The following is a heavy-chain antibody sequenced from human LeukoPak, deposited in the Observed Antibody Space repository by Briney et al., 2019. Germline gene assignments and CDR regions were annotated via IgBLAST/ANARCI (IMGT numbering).Heavy chain of an antibody. CDR2: ICNDGRT. CDR3: ATEEDNWEWFDP. Sequence: GGSLRLSCVVSRFTVSGNCMSWVRQAPGKGLGWVSLICNDGRTYYAYSVKGRFTISRDSSKSTVYLQMSSLRVEDTAVYYCATEEDNWEWFDPWGQGTLVTVSS. J-gene: IGHJ5*02. D-gene: IGHD1-26*01. CDR1: RFTVSGNC. V-gene: IGHV3-66*01.